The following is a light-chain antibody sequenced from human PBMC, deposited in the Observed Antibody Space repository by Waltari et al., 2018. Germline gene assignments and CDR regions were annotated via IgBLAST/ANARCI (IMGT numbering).Light chain of an antibody. CDR2: AAS. CDR3: QHLNNYPFT. J-gene: IGKJ3*01. CDR1: QGISSY. Sequence: DIKLTQSPSFLSASVGARVTITCRASQGISSYLAWYQQKPGKAPKRLIYAASSLQSGVQSRFSGSGSGTEFTLTISSLQPEDFATYYCQHLNNYPFTFGPGTKVDIK. V-gene: IGKV1-9*01.